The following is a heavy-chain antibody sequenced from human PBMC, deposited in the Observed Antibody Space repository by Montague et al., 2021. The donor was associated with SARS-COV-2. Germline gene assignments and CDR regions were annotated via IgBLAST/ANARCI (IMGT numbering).Heavy chain of an antibody. Sequence: SETLSLTCSVSGGSIGSSYWSWLWQPPGKGLGRIWHIHFSGSNTTSPSSRRRVTISIATPTTQFSLKLSSVSAADAAVDYCARSLDPSGPGYLAYWGQGTLVTVSS. CDR3: ARSLDPSGPGYLAY. D-gene: IGHD3-10*01. CDR1: GGSIGSSY. J-gene: IGHJ4*02. V-gene: IGHV4-59*01. CDR2: IHFSGSN.